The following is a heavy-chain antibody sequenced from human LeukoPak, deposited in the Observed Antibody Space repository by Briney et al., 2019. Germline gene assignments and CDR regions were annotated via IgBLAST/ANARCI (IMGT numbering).Heavy chain of an antibody. Sequence: SETLSLTCTVSDDSITGYYWSWIRQPPGKGLEWIGYVYYTGSTNYNPSLKSRVTISLDTSKKQSFLNLRSVTAADTAVYYCAGGPRWLQLNYWGRGTLVTVSS. V-gene: IGHV4-59*01. D-gene: IGHD5-24*01. CDR2: VYYTGST. CDR1: DDSITGYY. J-gene: IGHJ4*02. CDR3: AGGPRWLQLNY.